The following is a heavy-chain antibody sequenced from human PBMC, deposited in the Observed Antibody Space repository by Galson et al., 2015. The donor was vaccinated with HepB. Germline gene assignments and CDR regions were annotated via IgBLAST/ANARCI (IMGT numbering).Heavy chain of an antibody. V-gene: IGHV1-2*06. CDR2: INPNSGGT. CDR1: GYTFPAYY. Sequence: CKASGYTFPAYYVHWVRQAPGQGLEWVGRINPNSGGTNFAQKFQDRVTMTRDKSINTAYLELSRLRTDDTAVYYCARAGTTWGLFSYYGLDVWGQGTTLTVSS. J-gene: IGHJ6*02. CDR3: ARAGTTWGLFSYYGLDV. D-gene: IGHD1-14*01.